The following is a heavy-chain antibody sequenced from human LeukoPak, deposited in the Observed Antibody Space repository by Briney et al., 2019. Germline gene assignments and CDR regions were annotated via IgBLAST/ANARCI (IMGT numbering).Heavy chain of an antibody. CDR2: IYYSGST. CDR1: GGSISSSSYY. CDR3: AGLRGGGWLYYYYYMDV. J-gene: IGHJ6*03. Sequence: SETLSLTCTVSGGSISSSSYYWGWIRQPPGKGLEWIGSIYYSGSTYYNPSLKSRVTISVDTSKNQFSLKLSSATAADTAVYYCAGLRGGGWLYYYYYMDVWGKGTTVTVSS. V-gene: IGHV4-39*07. D-gene: IGHD6-19*01.